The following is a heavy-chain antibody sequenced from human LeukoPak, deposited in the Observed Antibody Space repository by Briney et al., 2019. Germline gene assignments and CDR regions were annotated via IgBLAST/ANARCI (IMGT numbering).Heavy chain of an antibody. CDR1: GGSISSYY. Sequence: PSETLSLTCTVSGGSISSYYWSWIRQPPGKGLEWIGYIYYSGSTNYNPSLKSRVTISVDTSKNQFSLKLSSVTAADTAVYYCARGYYDSSGYSNYYYYCMDVWGKGTTVTVSS. J-gene: IGHJ6*03. D-gene: IGHD3-22*01. CDR3: ARGYYDSSGYSNYYYYCMDV. V-gene: IGHV4-59*01. CDR2: IYYSGST.